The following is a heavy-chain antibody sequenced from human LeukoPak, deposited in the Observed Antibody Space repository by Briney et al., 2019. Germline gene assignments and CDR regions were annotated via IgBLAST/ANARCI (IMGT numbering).Heavy chain of an antibody. D-gene: IGHD3-16*01. CDR2: IYYSGST. CDR1: GGSISSHY. J-gene: IGHJ4*02. CDR3: ARAAYFSVTTYDY. Sequence: SETLSLTCTVSGGSISSHYWSWIRQPPGKGLEWIGYIYYSGSTNYNPSLKSRVTISVDTSKNQFSLKLSSVTAADMAVYYCARAAYFSVTTYDYWGQGTLVTVSS. V-gene: IGHV4-59*11.